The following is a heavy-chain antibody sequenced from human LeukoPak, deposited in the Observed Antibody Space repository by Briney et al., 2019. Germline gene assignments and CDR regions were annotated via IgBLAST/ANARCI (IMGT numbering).Heavy chain of an antibody. Sequence: PGGSLRLSCAASEFIVSTNYMSWVRQSPGKGLEWASVIFPGRYTHHADSVRGRFTISRDNSKNTLYLQMNSLRVEDTAVYYCARGSTTHYYDSSGMSDAFDVWGRGTMVTVSS. CDR3: ARGSTTHYYDSSGMSDAFDV. J-gene: IGHJ3*01. D-gene: IGHD3-22*01. CDR1: EFIVSTNY. CDR2: IFPGRYT. V-gene: IGHV3-53*01.